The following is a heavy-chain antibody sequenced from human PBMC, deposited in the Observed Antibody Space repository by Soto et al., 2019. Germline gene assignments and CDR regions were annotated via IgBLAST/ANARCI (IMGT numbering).Heavy chain of an antibody. V-gene: IGHV3-23*01. CDR3: AKGVDTAMVSYYYYGMDV. CDR2: ISGSGGST. Sequence: GGSLRLSCAASGFTFSSYAMSWVRQAPGKGLEWVSAISGSGGSTYYADSVKGRFTISRDISKNTLYLQMNSLRAEDTAVYYCAKGVDTAMVSYYYYGMDVWGQGTTVTVSS. J-gene: IGHJ6*02. CDR1: GFTFSSYA. D-gene: IGHD5-18*01.